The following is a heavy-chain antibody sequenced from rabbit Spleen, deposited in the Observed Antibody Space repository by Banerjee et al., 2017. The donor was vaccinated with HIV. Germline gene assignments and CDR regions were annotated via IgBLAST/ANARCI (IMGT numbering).Heavy chain of an antibody. V-gene: IGHV1S7*01. D-gene: IGHD1-1*01. CDR1: GFDISKYG. Sequence: QSLEESGGGLVQPGGSLKLSCTVSGFDISKYGVTWVRQAPGKGLEWIGYIDPIFGVSYYATWVNGRFTISSHDAQNTLYLQLNSLTAADTATYFCVRARPYPFVLGGPGTLVTVS. J-gene: IGHJ4*01. CDR3: VRARPYPFVL. CDR2: IDPIFGVS.